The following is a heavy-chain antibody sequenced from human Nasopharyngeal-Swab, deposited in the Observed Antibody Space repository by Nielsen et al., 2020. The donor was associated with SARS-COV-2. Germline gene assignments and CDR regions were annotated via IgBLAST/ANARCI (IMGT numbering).Heavy chain of an antibody. J-gene: IGHJ4*02. CDR2: ISGSTHGT. CDR3: ARPMHYYDTSGWDS. CDR1: GFTFSRCG. Sequence: GGSLRLSCAASGFTFSRCGMHWVRQAPGKGLEWVSAISGSTHGTYYAASVKGRFTISRDNSKDTLYLQMNSLRADDTAVYYCARPMHYYDTSGWDSWGQGTLVTVSS. D-gene: IGHD3-22*01. V-gene: IGHV3-23*01.